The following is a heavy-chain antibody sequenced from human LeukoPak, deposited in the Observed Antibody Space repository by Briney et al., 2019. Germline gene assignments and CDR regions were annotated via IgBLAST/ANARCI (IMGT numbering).Heavy chain of an antibody. CDR1: GYSISRGYY. V-gene: IGHV4-38-2*02. CDR2: IYHSGST. Sequence: SETLSLTCAVSGYSISRGYYWGWVRQPPGKGLEWIGSIYHSGSTYYNPSLKSRVTISVDTSKNQFSLKLSSVTAADTAVYYCARDGVNIVAVPAAEVNWFDPWGQGTLVTVSS. J-gene: IGHJ5*02. D-gene: IGHD2-2*01. CDR3: ARDGVNIVAVPAAEVNWFDP.